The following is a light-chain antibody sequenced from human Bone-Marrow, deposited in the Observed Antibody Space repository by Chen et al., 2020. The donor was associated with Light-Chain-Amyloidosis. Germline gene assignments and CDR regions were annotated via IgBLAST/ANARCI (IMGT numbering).Light chain of an antibody. J-gene: IGLJ1*01. CDR2: RNN. Sequence: VLTHPPSASATPGQRVTISCSVSSSNIESNHIYWYQQHPGTAPKLLIYRNNQRPSGVPDRFSGSKSGTSASLAISGLRSEDEADYYCAAWDDSLSAHYVFGTGTKVTVL. CDR1: SSNIESNH. V-gene: IGLV1-47*01. CDR3: AAWDDSLSAHYV.